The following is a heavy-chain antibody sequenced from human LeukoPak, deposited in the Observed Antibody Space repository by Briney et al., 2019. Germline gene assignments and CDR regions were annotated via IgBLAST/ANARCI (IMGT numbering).Heavy chain of an antibody. CDR1: GFTFSSYG. CDR3: AKDRFLYYDSSGPAFDY. Sequence: GGSLRLSCAASGFTFSSYGMHWVRQAPGKGLEWVAVIWYDGSNKYYADSVKGRFTISRDNSKNTLYLQMNSLGAEDTAMYYCAKDRFLYYDSSGPAFDYWGQGTLVTVSS. CDR2: IWYDGSNK. D-gene: IGHD3-22*01. V-gene: IGHV3-30*02. J-gene: IGHJ4*02.